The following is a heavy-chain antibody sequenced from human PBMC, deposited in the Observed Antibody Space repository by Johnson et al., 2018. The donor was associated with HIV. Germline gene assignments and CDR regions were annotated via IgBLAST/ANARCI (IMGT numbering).Heavy chain of an antibody. D-gene: IGHD5-12*01. V-gene: IGHV3-30-3*01. J-gene: IGHJ3*02. Sequence: QVQLVESGGGLVQPGGSLRLSCAASRFTFTSYWMSWVRQAPGKGLEWVAVISYDGSNKYYADSVKGRFTISRDNSKNTLYLQMNSLRAEDTAVYYCARRGLVGIVATSRGAFDICGQGTMVTVSS. CDR1: RFTFTSYW. CDR3: ARRGLVGIVATSRGAFDI. CDR2: ISYDGSNK.